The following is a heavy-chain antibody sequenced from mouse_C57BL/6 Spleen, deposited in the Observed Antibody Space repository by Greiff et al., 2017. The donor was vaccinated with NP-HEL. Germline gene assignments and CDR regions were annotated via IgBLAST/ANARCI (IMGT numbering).Heavy chain of an antibody. Sequence: VHVKQSGAELVRPGASVKLSCTASGFNIKDDYMHWVKQRPEQGLEWIGWIDPENGDTEYASKFQGKATITADTSSNTAYLQLSSLTSEDTAVYYCTTGDGYYFDYWGQGTTLTVSS. V-gene: IGHV14-4*01. CDR2: IDPENGDT. CDR1: GFNIKDDY. CDR3: TTGDGYYFDY. D-gene: IGHD2-3*01. J-gene: IGHJ2*01.